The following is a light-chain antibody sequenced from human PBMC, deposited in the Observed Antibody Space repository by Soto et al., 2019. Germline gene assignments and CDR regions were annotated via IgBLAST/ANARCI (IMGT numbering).Light chain of an antibody. CDR2: TAS. J-gene: IGKJ5*01. CDR1: QSISSH. Sequence: DIRMTQSPSSLSASVGDTVTITCRASQSISSHLNWYQQKPGKAPNLLMYTASNLQSGVPSRFSGSGSGTDFTLTISSLQPEDFATYYCQQSYSTPISFCQGTRLEIK. V-gene: IGKV1-39*01. CDR3: QQSYSTPIS.